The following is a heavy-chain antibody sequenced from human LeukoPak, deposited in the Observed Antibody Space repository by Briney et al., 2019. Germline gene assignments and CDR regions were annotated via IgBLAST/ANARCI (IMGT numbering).Heavy chain of an antibody. Sequence: AGSLRLSCAASGCTFSSYAVSWVRKAPGPGQERESAISGSGGGTYYADSVKGRFTISRDNSKNTLYLQMNSLSTEDTAVYYCAKTTTGYSSGRYPGWPVDYWGQGTLVTVSS. D-gene: IGHD6-19*01. V-gene: IGHV3-23*01. J-gene: IGHJ4*02. CDR1: GCTFSSYA. CDR2: ISGSGGGT. CDR3: AKTTTGYSSGRYPGWPVDY.